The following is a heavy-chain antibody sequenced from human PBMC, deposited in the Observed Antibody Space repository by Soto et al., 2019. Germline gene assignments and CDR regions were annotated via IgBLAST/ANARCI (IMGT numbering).Heavy chain of an antibody. J-gene: IGHJ4*02. CDR1: GFTLSSYA. CDR2: ISYDGSDK. V-gene: IGHV3-30-3*01. Sequence: GGSLRLSCAASGFTLSSYAMHWVRQAPGKGLEWVALISYDGSDKDYADSKKSRFNITRDNSRNTQFLQMNNLRAEDTVVYYCARDYYKYYDSSGYYRSPAYWGQGTLVTVSS. D-gene: IGHD3-22*01. CDR3: ARDYYKYYDSSGYYRSPAY.